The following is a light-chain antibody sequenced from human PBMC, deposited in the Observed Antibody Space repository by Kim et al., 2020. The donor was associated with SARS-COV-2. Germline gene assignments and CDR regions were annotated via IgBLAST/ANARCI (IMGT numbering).Light chain of an antibody. Sequence: SLSPGERATLSCRASQSVNNYLARYQQRPGLAPRLLIYGASSRATGIPDRFSGSGSGTDFTLTISRLEPEDFAVYYCQQYGTSRTFGQGTKVDIK. V-gene: IGKV3-20*01. J-gene: IGKJ1*01. CDR2: GAS. CDR1: QSVNNY. CDR3: QQYGTSRT.